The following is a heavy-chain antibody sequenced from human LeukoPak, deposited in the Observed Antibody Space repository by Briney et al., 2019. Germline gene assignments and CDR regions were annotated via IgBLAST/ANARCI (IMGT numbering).Heavy chain of an antibody. V-gene: IGHV1-69*13. CDR3: ANPLYGDSTDPEGFDP. D-gene: IGHD4-17*01. CDR2: IIPIFGTA. CDR1: GGTFSSYA. J-gene: IGHJ5*02. Sequence: VKVSCKASGGTFSSYAISWVRQDPGQGLEWMGGIIPIFGTADYAQKFQGRVTITADESTSTAYMELSSLRSEDTAVYYCANPLYGDSTDPEGFDPWGQGTLVTVSS.